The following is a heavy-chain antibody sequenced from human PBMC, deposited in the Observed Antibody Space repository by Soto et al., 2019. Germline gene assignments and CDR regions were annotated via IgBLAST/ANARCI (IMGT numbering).Heavy chain of an antibody. CDR3: AIAYSRGWDDAIDI. CDR1: GYTFTGYY. CDR2: INPNNGGT. J-gene: IGHJ3*02. V-gene: IGHV1-2*02. Sequence: ASVKFSCKASGYTFTGYYMHWVRQAPGQGLEWMGWINPNNGGTNYAQKFQGRVTMTRDTSISTAYMELSRLRSDDTAVYYCAIAYSRGWDDAIDIWGQGTMVTVSS. D-gene: IGHD6-19*01.